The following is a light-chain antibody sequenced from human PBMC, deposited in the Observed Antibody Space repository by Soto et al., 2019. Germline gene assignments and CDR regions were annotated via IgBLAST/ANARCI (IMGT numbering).Light chain of an antibody. V-gene: IGKV3-15*01. CDR2: GAS. Sequence: EIVMTQSPATLSVSPGERATLSCRASQSVSSNLAWYQQKPGQAPRLLIYGASTRATGIPARFSGSGSGAEFTLTISSLQSEDFAAYHCQQYSKWPQLTFGGGTKVDIK. CDR3: QQYSKWPQLT. J-gene: IGKJ4*01. CDR1: QSVSSN.